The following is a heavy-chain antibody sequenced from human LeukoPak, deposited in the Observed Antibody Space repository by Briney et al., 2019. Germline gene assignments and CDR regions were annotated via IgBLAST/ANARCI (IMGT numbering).Heavy chain of an antibody. CDR2: IYTSGST. D-gene: IGHD6-19*01. CDR3: ARGRSGGWYEGGAFDI. CDR1: GGSISSYY. V-gene: IGHV4-4*07. Sequence: SETLSLTCTVSGGSISSYYWSWIRQPAGKGLEWIGRIYTSGSTNYNPSLKSRVTMSVDTPKNQFSLKLSSVTAADTAVYYCARGRSGGWYEGGAFDIWGQGTMVTVSS. J-gene: IGHJ3*02.